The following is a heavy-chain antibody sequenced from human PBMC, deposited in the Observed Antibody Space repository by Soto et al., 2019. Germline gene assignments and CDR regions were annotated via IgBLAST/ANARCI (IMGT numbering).Heavy chain of an antibody. CDR1: GFTVSSNY. Sequence: EVQLVESGGGLIQPGGSLRLSYAASGFTVSSNYMSWVRQAPGKGLEWVSLIYSGGSTYYADSVKGRFTISIDNSKNTLYFQMNSLRAEDTAVYYCARGPWFDPWGQGTLVTVSS. J-gene: IGHJ5*02. CDR3: ARGPWFDP. V-gene: IGHV3-53*01. CDR2: IYSGGST.